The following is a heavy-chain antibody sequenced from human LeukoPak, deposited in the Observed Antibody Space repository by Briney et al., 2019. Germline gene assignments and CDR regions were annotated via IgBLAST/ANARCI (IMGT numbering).Heavy chain of an antibody. Sequence: ASVKVSCKASGYTFTSYYMHWVRQAPGQGLEWMGIINPSGGSTSYAQKFQGRVTMTRDMSTSTVYMELSSLRSEDTAVYYYARDLLIPPATIFGEPPPNYYMDVWGKGTTVTVSS. CDR2: INPSGGST. CDR1: GYTFTSYY. D-gene: IGHD3-3*01. J-gene: IGHJ6*03. CDR3: ARDLLIPPATIFGEPPPNYYMDV. V-gene: IGHV1-46*01.